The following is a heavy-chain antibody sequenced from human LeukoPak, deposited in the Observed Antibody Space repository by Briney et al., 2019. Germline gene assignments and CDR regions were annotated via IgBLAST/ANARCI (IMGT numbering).Heavy chain of an antibody. CDR3: ARGMVRGVIGI. V-gene: IGHV4-34*01. CDR2: INHSGST. Sequence: MASETLSLTCAVYGGSFSGYYWSWIRQPPGKGLEWIGEINHSGSTNYNPSLKSRVTISVDTSKNQFSLKLSSVTAADTAVYYCARGMVRGVIGIWGQGTMVTVSS. CDR1: GGSFSGYY. D-gene: IGHD3-10*01. J-gene: IGHJ3*02.